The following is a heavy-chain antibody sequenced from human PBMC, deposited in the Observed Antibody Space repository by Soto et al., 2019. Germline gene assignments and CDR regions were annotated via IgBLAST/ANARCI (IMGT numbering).Heavy chain of an antibody. CDR2: INKDGSQT. CDR1: GFTLSNYS. V-gene: IGHV3-7*03. J-gene: IGHJ4*02. CDR3: VRGRGSAG. Sequence: PGGSLRLSXAASGFTLSNYSMTWVRQAPGKGLEWVATINKDGSQTNYADSVKGRFTIARDNGQNSLYLQINSLRAEDTAVYYCVRGRGSAGWGQGALVTVSS. D-gene: IGHD2-15*01.